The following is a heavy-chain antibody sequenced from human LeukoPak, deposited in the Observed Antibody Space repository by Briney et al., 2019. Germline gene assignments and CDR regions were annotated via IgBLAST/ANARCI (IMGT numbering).Heavy chain of an antibody. D-gene: IGHD6-6*01. CDR1: GFTFDDYA. Sequence: PGRSLRLSCEASGFTFDDYAMHWVRQAPGKGLEWVSGISWNSGSIGYGDSVKGRFTISRDNAKNSLYLQMNSLRAEDTALYYCAKGGSSYAFDIWGQGTMVTVSS. CDR3: AKGGSSYAFDI. CDR2: ISWNSGSI. J-gene: IGHJ3*02. V-gene: IGHV3-9*01.